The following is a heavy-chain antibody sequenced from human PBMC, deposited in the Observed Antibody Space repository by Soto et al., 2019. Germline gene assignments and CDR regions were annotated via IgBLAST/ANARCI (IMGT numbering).Heavy chain of an antibody. CDR3: AREGFDHRPDY. CDR2: MFASGSS. CDR1: GDSISSPNW. Sequence: QVQLQESGPGLVKPSETLSLTCAVSGDSISSPNWRSWYRQTPGKGLELIGEMFASGSSNYNPSLNGRVTISLDTSKNHFSLKLTSLTAADTAIYYCAREGFDHRPDYWGQGIPVTVSS. V-gene: IGHV4-4*02. J-gene: IGHJ4*02.